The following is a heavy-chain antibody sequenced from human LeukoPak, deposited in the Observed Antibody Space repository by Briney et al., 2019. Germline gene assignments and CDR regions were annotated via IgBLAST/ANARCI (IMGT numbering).Heavy chain of an antibody. CDR2: IYYSGST. Sequence: SETLSLTCTVSGGSISSGDYYWSWLRQPPGKGLEWIGYIYYSGSTYYNPSLKSRVTISVDTSKNQFSLKLSSVTAADTAVYYCARAENIAVAGYFDHWRQGHVVPVSS. CDR3: ARAENIAVAGYFDH. V-gene: IGHV4-30-4*01. J-gene: IGHJ4*02. CDR1: GGSISSGDYY. D-gene: IGHD6-19*01.